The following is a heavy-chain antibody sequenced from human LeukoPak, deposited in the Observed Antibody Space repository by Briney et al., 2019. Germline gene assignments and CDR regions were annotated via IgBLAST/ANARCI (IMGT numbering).Heavy chain of an antibody. V-gene: IGHV4-39*01. D-gene: IGHD5-18*01. Sequence: SETLSLTCTVSGGSISSSSYYWGWIRQPPGKGLEWIGSIYYSGSTYYNPSLKSRVTISVDTSKNQFSLKLSSVTAADTAVYYCARHPKRSGYGYFGPWGQGTLVTVSS. CDR2: IYYSGST. CDR3: ARHPKRSGYGYFGP. J-gene: IGHJ5*02. CDR1: GGSISSSSYY.